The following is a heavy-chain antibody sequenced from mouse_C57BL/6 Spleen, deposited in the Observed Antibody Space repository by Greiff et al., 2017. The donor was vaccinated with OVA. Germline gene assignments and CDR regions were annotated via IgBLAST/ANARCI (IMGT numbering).Heavy chain of an antibody. CDR3: SSPPPYCGYAMDY. D-gene: IGHD1-1*01. CDR1: GFTFSDYG. CDR2: ISSGSSTI. V-gene: IGHV5-17*01. Sequence: EVQVVESGGGLVKPGGSLKLSCAASGFTFSDYGMHWVRQAPEKGLEWVAYISSGSSTIYYADTVKGRFTISRDNAKNTLFLQMTSLRSEDTAVYYGSSPPPYCGYAMDYWGQGTSVTVAS. J-gene: IGHJ4*01.